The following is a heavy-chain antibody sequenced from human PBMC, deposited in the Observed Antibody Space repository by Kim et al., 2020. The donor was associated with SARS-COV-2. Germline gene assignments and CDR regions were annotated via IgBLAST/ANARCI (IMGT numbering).Heavy chain of an antibody. CDR1: QFTFSTYS. V-gene: IGHV3-74*01. Sequence: GGSLRLSCAASQFTFSTYSMHWVRQAPGKGLVWVSRIYSDGSTTSYADSVKGRFTISRDNAKNTLYLQMNSLRAEDTAVYYCTRGLSGPDYWGQGTLVTVSS. J-gene: IGHJ4*02. CDR2: IYSDGSTT. CDR3: TRGLSGPDY. D-gene: IGHD1-26*01.